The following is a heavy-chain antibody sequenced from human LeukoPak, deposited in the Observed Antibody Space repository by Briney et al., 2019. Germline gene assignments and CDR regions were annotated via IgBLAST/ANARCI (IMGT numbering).Heavy chain of an antibody. CDR1: GYTFTGYY. D-gene: IGHD6-13*01. CDR3: ARDSPTYSSSYSTPDDY. CDR2: INPNSGGT. V-gene: IGHV1-2*02. Sequence: GASVKVSCKASGYTFTGYYMHWVRQAPGQGLEWMGWINPNSGGTNYAQKFQGRVTMTRDTSISTAYMELSRLRSDDTAVYYCARDSPTYSSSYSTPDDYWGQGTLVTVSS. J-gene: IGHJ4*02.